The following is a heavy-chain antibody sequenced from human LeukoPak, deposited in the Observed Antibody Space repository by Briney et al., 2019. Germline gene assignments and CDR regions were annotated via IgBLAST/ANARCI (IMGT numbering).Heavy chain of an antibody. D-gene: IGHD3-22*01. V-gene: IGHV3-74*01. CDR3: ARTYFYESSGYEGY. CDR1: GFAFSSYW. CDR2: ISTDGSRT. J-gene: IGHJ4*02. Sequence: GGSLRLSCAASGFAFSSYWMHWVRQAPGKGLVWVSRISTDGSRTDYADSVKGRFTISRDNAKNTLYLQMNSLRAEDTAVYYCARTYFYESSGYEGYWGQGTLVTVSS.